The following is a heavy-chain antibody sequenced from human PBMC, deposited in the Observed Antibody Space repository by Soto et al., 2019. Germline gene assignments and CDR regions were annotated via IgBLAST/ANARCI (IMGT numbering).Heavy chain of an antibody. D-gene: IGHD5-12*01. Sequence: PSETLSLTCTVSGGSFSDFYWAWMRQPPGKGLEWIGYIFYSGSTSYNPSLKSRLTMSLDTSKSQFSLKLSSVTAADTAVYYCASREYSGYHFDYWGQGTLVTVSS. CDR3: ASREYSGYHFDY. V-gene: IGHV4-59*01. J-gene: IGHJ4*02. CDR2: IFYSGST. CDR1: GGSFSDFY.